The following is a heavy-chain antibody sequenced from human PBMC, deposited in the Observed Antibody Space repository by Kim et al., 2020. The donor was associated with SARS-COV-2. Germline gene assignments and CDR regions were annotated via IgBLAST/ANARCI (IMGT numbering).Heavy chain of an antibody. CDR2: INNSGST. V-gene: IGHV4-34*01. CDR3: AREQYYYDSSGPRVY. CDR1: GGSFSGYY. D-gene: IGHD3-22*01. Sequence: SETLSLTCAVYGGSFSGYYWSWIRHPPFPWLEWIGEINNSGSTNYNPSLKSRVTISVDTSKNQFSLKLSSVTDADTAVYYCAREQYYYDSSGPRVYWGQGTLVTVSS. J-gene: IGHJ4*02.